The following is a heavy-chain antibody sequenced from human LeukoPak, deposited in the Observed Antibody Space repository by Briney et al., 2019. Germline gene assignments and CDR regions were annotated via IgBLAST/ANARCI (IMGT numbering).Heavy chain of an antibody. J-gene: IGHJ5*02. CDR3: ARDRVVVPAAIAYGWFDP. CDR1: GGPISSYY. D-gene: IGHD2-2*02. V-gene: IGHV4-4*07. Sequence: SETLSLTCTVSGGPISSYYWIWIRQPAGKGLEWIGRIYTSGSTNYNPSLKSRVTMSVDTSKNQFSLKLSSVTAADTAVYYCARDRVVVPAAIAYGWFDPWGQGTLVTVSS. CDR2: IYTSGST.